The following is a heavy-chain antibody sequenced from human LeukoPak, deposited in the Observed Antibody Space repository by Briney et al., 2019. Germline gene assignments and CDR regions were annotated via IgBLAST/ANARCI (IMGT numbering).Heavy chain of an antibody. D-gene: IGHD6-6*01. CDR3: ARDGARQDETLEYSSSSEAFDI. J-gene: IGHJ3*02. CDR2: INPSGGST. Sequence: GASVKVSCKASGYTFTSHYMHWVRQAPGQGLEWMGIINPSGGSTSYAQKFQGRVTMTRDTSTSTVYMELSSLRSEDTAVYYCARDGARQDETLEYSSSSEAFDIWGQGTMVTVSS. V-gene: IGHV1-46*01. CDR1: GYTFTSHY.